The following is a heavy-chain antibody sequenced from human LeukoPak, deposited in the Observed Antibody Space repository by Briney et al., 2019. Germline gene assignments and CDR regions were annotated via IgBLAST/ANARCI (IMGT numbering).Heavy chain of an antibody. D-gene: IGHD4-17*01. V-gene: IGHV3-66*01. Sequence: GGSLRLSCAASGSTASTNYMSWVRQAPGEGLEWVSVIFSGGSTYYADSVKGRFTISRDNSKNTLYVQMNRLRAEDTAVYYCARVTVTKRNYYYGMDVWGQGTTVTVSS. CDR3: ARVTVTKRNYYYGMDV. J-gene: IGHJ6*02. CDR2: IFSGGST. CDR1: GSTASTNY.